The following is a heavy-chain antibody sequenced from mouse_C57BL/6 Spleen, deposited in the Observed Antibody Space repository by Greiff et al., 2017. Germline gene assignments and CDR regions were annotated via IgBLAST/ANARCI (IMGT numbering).Heavy chain of an antibody. CDR3: ASYGNYYYYAMDY. CDR2: IYPGSGST. V-gene: IGHV1-55*01. J-gene: IGHJ4*01. D-gene: IGHD2-1*01. Sequence: QVHVKQSGAELVKPGASVKMSCKASGYTFTSYWITWVKQRPGQGLEWIGDIYPGSGSTNYNEKFKSKATLTVDTSSSTAYMQLSSLTSEDSAVYYCASYGNYYYYAMDYWGQGTSVTVSS. CDR1: GYTFTSYW.